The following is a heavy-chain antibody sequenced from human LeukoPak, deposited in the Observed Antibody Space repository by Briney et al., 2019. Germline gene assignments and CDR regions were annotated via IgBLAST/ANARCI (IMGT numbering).Heavy chain of an antibody. V-gene: IGHV4-59*01. CDR3: ARGIIGVAITGAFDI. J-gene: IGHJ3*02. D-gene: IGHD3-3*02. CDR1: GGSISSYY. CDR2: IYYSGST. Sequence: PSETLSLTCTVSGGSISSYYWSWIRQPPGKGLEWIGYIYYSGSTNYNPSLKSRVTISVDTSKSHFSLKLSSVTAADTAIYYCARGIIGVAITGAFDIWGQGTMVTVSS.